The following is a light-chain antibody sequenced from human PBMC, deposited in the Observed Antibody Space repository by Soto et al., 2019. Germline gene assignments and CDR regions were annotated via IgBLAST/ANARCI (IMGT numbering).Light chain of an antibody. Sequence: DIQMTQAPSSLSASVGDRVTITFRASQCISNYLAFHQQKPGKVPKLLIYAESTFQSGVPDRFSGSGSATDFPLKISRVPAEDAAVYYCMQGLQNWKFGNGHTVDLK. J-gene: IGKJ1*01. CDR3: MQGLQNWK. V-gene: IGKV1-27*01. CDR2: AES. CDR1: QCISNY.